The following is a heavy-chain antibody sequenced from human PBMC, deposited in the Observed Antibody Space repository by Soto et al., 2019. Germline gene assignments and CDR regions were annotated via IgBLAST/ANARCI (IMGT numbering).Heavy chain of an antibody. CDR1: GFTFSSYA. J-gene: IGHJ4*02. CDR2: ISYDGSNK. CDR3: ARTIPFDY. Sequence: VQLVESGGGVVQPGRSLRLSCAASGFTFSSYAMHWVRQAPGKGLEWVAVISYDGSNKYYADSVKGRFTISRDNSKNTLYLQMNSLRAEDTAVYYCARTIPFDYWGQGTLVTVSS. D-gene: IGHD3-3*01. V-gene: IGHV3-30-3*01.